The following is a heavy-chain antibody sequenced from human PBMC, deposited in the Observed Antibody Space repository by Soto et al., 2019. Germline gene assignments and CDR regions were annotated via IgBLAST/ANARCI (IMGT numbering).Heavy chain of an antibody. Sequence: SETLCLTCTVSGGSISSGGYYRSWIRQHPGKGPEWIGYGYTSDYTRYSSSLKKRVSISVDKSKSQFYLRLNSVSAADTAVYYCANSAGHPGDFFYHNGMDFWGQGTTVTVSS. CDR1: GGSISSGGYY. CDR2: GYTSDYT. V-gene: IGHV4-61*08. D-gene: IGHD3-10*01. J-gene: IGHJ6*02. CDR3: ANSAGHPGDFFYHNGMDF.